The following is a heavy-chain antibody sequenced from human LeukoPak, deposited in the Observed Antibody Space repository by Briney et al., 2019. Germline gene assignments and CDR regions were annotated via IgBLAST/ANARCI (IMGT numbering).Heavy chain of an antibody. CDR2: ISSSSSYI. J-gene: IGHJ6*04. CDR1: GFTLSSHG. D-gene: IGHD3-10*02. Sequence: GGSLRLSCAASGFTLSSHGMNWVRQAPGKGLEWVSSISSSSSYIYYADSVKGRFTVSRDNAKNSLYLQMNSLRAEDTAVYYCAELGITMIGGVWGKGTTVTISS. V-gene: IGHV3-21*01. CDR3: AELGITMIGGV.